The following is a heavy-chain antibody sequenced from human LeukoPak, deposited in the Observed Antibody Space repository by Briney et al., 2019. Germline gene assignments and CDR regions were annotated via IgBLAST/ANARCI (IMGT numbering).Heavy chain of an antibody. J-gene: IGHJ3*02. CDR2: IYSSGST. Sequence: SQTLSLTCSVSGVSISSGSNYWGWIRQPPGKTLEWIGSIYSSGSTYYNPSLKSRVIILIDTAKNHFSLNLSSVTAADTAVYYCARSDGYGLVGIWGQGTMVTVSS. V-gene: IGHV4-39*07. CDR1: GVSISSGSNY. CDR3: ARSDGYGLVGI. D-gene: IGHD3-10*01.